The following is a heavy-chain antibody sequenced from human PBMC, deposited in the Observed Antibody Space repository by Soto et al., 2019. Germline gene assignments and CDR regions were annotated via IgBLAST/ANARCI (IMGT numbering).Heavy chain of an antibody. V-gene: IGHV1-3*04. CDR2: INTANDDT. Sequence: ASVKVSCKASGYTFRSSPLHWVRQAPGQRPEWMGWINTANDDTKYSQKFQDRVTLTRDTSASTVYMEVSSLTPEDTAVYYCARDEGVASGNWGQGTLVTVSS. CDR3: ARDEGVASGN. D-gene: IGHD5-12*01. J-gene: IGHJ4*02. CDR1: GYTFRSSP.